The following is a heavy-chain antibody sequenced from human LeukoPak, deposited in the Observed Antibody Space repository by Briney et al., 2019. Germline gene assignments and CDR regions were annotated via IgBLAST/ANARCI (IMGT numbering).Heavy chain of an antibody. Sequence: PSETLSLTCTVSGGSISSYYWSWIRQPPGKGLEGIGYIYYSGSTNYNPSLKSRVTISVDTSKNQFSLKLSSVTAADTAVYYCATQGGYCSGGSCYWVFDYWGQGTLVTVSS. V-gene: IGHV4-59*01. CDR1: GGSISSYY. CDR2: IYYSGST. J-gene: IGHJ4*02. D-gene: IGHD2-15*01. CDR3: ATQGGYCSGGSCYWVFDY.